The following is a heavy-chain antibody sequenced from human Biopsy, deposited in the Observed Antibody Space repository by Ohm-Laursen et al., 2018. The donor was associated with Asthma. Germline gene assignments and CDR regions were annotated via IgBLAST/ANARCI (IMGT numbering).Heavy chain of an antibody. Sequence: SLRLSCSAFGFSFSNFSIHWVRQAPGKGLEWVGVISKDASTQDYADSVKGRFTMARDNSKNTLDLQMNSLREEDTAVYYCVRDGTDDAFDIWGQGTVVSVSS. CDR3: VRDGTDDAFDI. V-gene: IGHV3-30*01. CDR2: ISKDASTQ. J-gene: IGHJ3*02. D-gene: IGHD1-1*01. CDR1: GFSFSNFS.